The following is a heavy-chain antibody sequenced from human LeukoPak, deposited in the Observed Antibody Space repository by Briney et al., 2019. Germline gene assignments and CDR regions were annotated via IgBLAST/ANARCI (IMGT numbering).Heavy chain of an antibody. CDR3: ARGRRIVVLPGRGYFDL. D-gene: IGHD4/OR15-4a*01. J-gene: IGHJ2*01. CDR1: GVSISSISYY. Sequence: SETLSLTCNVSGVSISSISYYWRWIRVPPGKGLEWIVSSYYAGITSYTPSLKSRVTLSVDTSTNHFSLNIKSVTAADTAMYYCARGRRIVVLPGRGYFDLWGRGTLVTVSS. CDR2: SYYAGIT. V-gene: IGHV4-39*02.